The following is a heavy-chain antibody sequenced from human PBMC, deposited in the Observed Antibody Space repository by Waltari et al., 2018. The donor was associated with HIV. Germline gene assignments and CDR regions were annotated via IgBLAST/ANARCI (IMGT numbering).Heavy chain of an antibody. CDR3: ARDRGYSGYDLRFDY. CDR1: GYTFTGYY. Sequence: QVQLVQSGAEVKKPGASVKVSCKASGYTFTGYYMQWVRQAPGQGLEWMGWINPNSGGTNYAQKVPGRVTMTRDTSISTAYMELSRLRSDDTAVYYWARDRGYSGYDLRFDYWGQGTLVTVSS. D-gene: IGHD5-12*01. V-gene: IGHV1-2*02. CDR2: INPNSGGT. J-gene: IGHJ4*02.